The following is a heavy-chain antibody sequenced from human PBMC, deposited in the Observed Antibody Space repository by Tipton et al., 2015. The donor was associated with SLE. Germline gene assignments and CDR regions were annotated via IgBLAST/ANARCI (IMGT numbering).Heavy chain of an antibody. J-gene: IGHJ4*02. CDR3: ASGYCSGGSCYPDFDY. Sequence: TLSLTCTVSGGSISSYYWSWIRQPAGKGLEWIGRIYTSGSTNYNPSLKSRVTISVDTSKNQFSLKLSSVTAADTAVYYCASGYCSGGSCYPDFDYWGQGTLVTVS. CDR2: IYTSGST. CDR1: GGSISSYY. D-gene: IGHD2-15*01. V-gene: IGHV4-4*07.